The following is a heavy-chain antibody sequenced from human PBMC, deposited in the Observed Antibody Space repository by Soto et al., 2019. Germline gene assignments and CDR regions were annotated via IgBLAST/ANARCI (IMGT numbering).Heavy chain of an antibody. Sequence: EVQLLESGGGLVQPGGSPRLSCAASGFTFSASAMSWVRQAPGKGLEWVSAISGSGGTTYYADSVKGRFTISRDNSKNTLFMQMNSLRVEDTAVYYCARGATMIMVAPLGYWGQGTLLTVSS. CDR1: GFTFSASA. D-gene: IGHD3-22*01. CDR2: ISGSGGTT. J-gene: IGHJ4*02. CDR3: ARGATMIMVAPLGY. V-gene: IGHV3-23*01.